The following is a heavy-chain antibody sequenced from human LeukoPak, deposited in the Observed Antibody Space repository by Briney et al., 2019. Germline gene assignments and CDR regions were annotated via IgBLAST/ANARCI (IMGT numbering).Heavy chain of an antibody. CDR1: GLTFSSYG. Sequence: GGSLRLSCAASGLTFSSYGMHWVRQAPGKGLEWVALIWYDGSNKYYTDSVKGRLTISRDNSKNTLYLQMNSLRAEDTAIYYCAREGPRGNSQFDYWGQGTLVTVSS. J-gene: IGHJ4*02. CDR3: AREGPRGNSQFDY. CDR2: IWYDGSNK. V-gene: IGHV3-33*08. D-gene: IGHD2/OR15-2a*01.